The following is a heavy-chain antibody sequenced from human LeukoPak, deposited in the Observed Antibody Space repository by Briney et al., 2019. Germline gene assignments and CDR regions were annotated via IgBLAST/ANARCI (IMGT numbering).Heavy chain of an antibody. CDR3: AKDRDSSSWLSPLDGMDV. CDR1: GFTFSSYG. J-gene: IGHJ6*02. Sequence: GGSLRLSCAASGFTFSSYGMHWVRQAPGKGLEWVAVISYDGSNKYYADSVKGRFTISRGNSKNTLYLQMNSLRAEDTAVYYCAKDRDSSSWLSPLDGMDVWGQGTTVTVSS. D-gene: IGHD6-13*01. CDR2: ISYDGSNK. V-gene: IGHV3-30*18.